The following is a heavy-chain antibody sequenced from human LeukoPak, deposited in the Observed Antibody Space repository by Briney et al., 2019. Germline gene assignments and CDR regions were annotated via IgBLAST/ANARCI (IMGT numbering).Heavy chain of an antibody. D-gene: IGHD5-18*01. CDR2: IYPGDSDT. Sequence: GESLKISCKGSGYSFTSYWIGWVRQMPGKGLEWMGIIYPGDSDTRYSPSFQGQVTISADKSISTAYLQWSSLKASDTAMYYCARSGPGYSYGYYFDYWGQGTLVTVSS. J-gene: IGHJ4*02. V-gene: IGHV5-51*01. CDR1: GYSFTSYW. CDR3: ARSGPGYSYGYYFDY.